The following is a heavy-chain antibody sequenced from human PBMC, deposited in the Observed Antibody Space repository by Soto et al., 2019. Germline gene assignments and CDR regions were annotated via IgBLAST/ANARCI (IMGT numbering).Heavy chain of an antibody. J-gene: IGHJ5*02. CDR3: XXLKQDYAVA. CDR2: MNPNSGNT. V-gene: IGHV1-8*01. Sequence: QVQLVQSGAEVKKPGASVKVSCKASGYTFTSYDINWVRLATGQGLEWMGWMNPNSGNTAYAQKFQGRVTMTRNTSISTXYMELXSLRSEDTAVYYXXXLKQDYAVAWGQGTLVTVSS. D-gene: IGHD3-16*01. CDR1: GYTFTSYD.